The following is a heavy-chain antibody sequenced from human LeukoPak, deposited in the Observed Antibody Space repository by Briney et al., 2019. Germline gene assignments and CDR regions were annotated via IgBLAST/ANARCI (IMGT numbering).Heavy chain of an antibody. V-gene: IGHV3-11*05. CDR1: GLTFSDYY. Sequence: GGSLRLSCAASGLTFSDYYMSWIRQAPGKGLEWVSYISSSSSYTKYADSVKGRFTISRDNAKNSVYLQMNSLRAEDTAVYYCARGYSTSWYPGDYWGQGTLVTVSS. J-gene: IGHJ4*02. CDR2: ISSSSSYT. CDR3: ARGYSTSWYPGDY. D-gene: IGHD6-13*01.